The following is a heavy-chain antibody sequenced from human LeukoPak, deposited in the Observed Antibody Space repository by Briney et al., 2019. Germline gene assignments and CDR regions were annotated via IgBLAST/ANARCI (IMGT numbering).Heavy chain of an antibody. J-gene: IGHJ3*02. CDR1: GGSISSGSYY. D-gene: IGHD3-3*01. Sequence: SETLSLTCTVSGGSISSGSYYWSWIRQHPGKGLEWIGYIYSGARTYSNSSLKSRITISVDTSKNQFSLKLSSVTAADTAVYYCARVQRFLEWSDAFDIWGQGTMVTVSS. CDR3: ARVQRFLEWSDAFDI. V-gene: IGHV4-31*03. CDR2: IYSGART.